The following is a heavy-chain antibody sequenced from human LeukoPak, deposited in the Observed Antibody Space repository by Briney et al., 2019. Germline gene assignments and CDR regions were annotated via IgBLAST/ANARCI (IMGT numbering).Heavy chain of an antibody. Sequence: SSETLSLTCTVSGYSISSGYYWGWIRQPPGKGLEWIGSIYHNGSTYYNPSLKSRVTISVDTSKNQFSLKLSSVTAADTAVYYCARGGWNKFDYWGQGTLVTVSS. V-gene: IGHV4-38-2*02. J-gene: IGHJ4*02. CDR3: ARGGWNKFDY. D-gene: IGHD3-22*01. CDR2: IYHNGST. CDR1: GYSISSGYY.